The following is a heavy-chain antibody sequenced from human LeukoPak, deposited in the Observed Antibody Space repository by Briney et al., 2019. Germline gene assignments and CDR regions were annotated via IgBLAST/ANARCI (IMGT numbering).Heavy chain of an antibody. D-gene: IGHD6-25*01. CDR2: IRTNGAGT. Sequence: TGGSLRLSCAASGFTFSSYNMNWVRRAPGQGLEWVSTIRTNGAGTHYADSVRGRFTISRDNSKNTLYLQMNSLRAEDTAVYYCAKAGGRIAAAWGQGTLVTVSS. V-gene: IGHV3-23*01. CDR1: GFTFSSYN. J-gene: IGHJ5*02. CDR3: AKAGGRIAAA.